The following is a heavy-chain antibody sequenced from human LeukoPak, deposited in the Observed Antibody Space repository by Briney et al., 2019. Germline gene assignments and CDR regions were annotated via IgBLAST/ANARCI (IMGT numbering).Heavy chain of an antibody. CDR1: GYTFTSYG. Sequence: ASVKVSCKASGYTFTSYGISWVRQAPGQGLEWMGWISAYSGNTNYAQKLQGRVTMTTDTSTSTAYMELRSLRSDDTAVYYCASPDESYPDAFDIWGQGTIVTVSS. J-gene: IGHJ3*02. CDR2: ISAYSGNT. V-gene: IGHV1-18*01. CDR3: ASPDESYPDAFDI. D-gene: IGHD1-14*01.